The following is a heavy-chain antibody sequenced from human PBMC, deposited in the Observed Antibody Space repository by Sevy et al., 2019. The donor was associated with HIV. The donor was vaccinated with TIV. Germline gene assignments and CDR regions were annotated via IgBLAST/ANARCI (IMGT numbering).Heavy chain of an antibody. CDR2: INQGGSQE. Sequence: GGSLRLSCAASGLTFSSYWMTWVRQAPGKGLEWVANINQGGSQEYYVDSVKGRFTISRDNAKNSLYLQINSLRAEDTAVYYCATILPAGVPAGYFQHWGQGTLVTVSS. V-gene: IGHV3-7*01. J-gene: IGHJ1*01. D-gene: IGHD2-2*01. CDR1: GLTFSSYW. CDR3: ATILPAGVPAGYFQH.